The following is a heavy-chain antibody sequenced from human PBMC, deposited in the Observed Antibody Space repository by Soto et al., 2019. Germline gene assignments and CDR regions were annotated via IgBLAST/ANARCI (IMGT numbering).Heavy chain of an antibody. V-gene: IGHV2-5*02. CDR1: GFSLSTSGVG. CDR3: AHRLGYSGYDWFDY. D-gene: IGHD5-12*01. CDR2: IYWDDDK. Sequence: QITLKESGPTLVKPTQTLTLTCTFSGFSLSTSGVGVGWIRQPPGKALEWLALIYWDDDKRYSPSLKSRLTIXKXTXXNQVVLTMTNMDPVDTATYYCAHRLGYSGYDWFDYWGQGTLVTVSS. J-gene: IGHJ4*02.